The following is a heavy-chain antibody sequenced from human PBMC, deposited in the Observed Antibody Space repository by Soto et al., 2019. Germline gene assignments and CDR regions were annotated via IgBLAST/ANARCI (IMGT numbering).Heavy chain of an antibody. D-gene: IGHD1-1*01. CDR1: GFIFSDYN. V-gene: IGHV3-48*01. CDR3: ARDGKTDSIWPGGLGSSYYYYMDV. Sequence: PGESLKISCTASGFIFSDYNINWVRQAPGKGLEWVSYISSSSSTIYYADSVKGRFTISRDNAKNSLYLQMNSLRAEDTAVYYCARDGKTDSIWPGGLGSSYYYYMDVWGKGTTVTVSS. CDR2: ISSSSSTI. J-gene: IGHJ6*03.